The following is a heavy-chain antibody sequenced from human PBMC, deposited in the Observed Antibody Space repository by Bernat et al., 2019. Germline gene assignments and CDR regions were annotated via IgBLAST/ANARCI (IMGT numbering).Heavy chain of an antibody. D-gene: IGHD6-13*01. CDR2: IYYSGGP. CDR3: ARDPPYGTTWFGYFDY. J-gene: IGHJ4*02. CDR1: GDSISSYY. Sequence: QVHLQESGPGLVKPSETLSLTCTVSGDSISSYYWNWIRQSPGKGLEWIGYIYYSGGPSYNPALKGRAAISVDTSRNQFSLKLSSVTAADTAIYYCARDPPYGTTWFGYFDYWGQGALVTVSS. V-gene: IGHV4-59*01.